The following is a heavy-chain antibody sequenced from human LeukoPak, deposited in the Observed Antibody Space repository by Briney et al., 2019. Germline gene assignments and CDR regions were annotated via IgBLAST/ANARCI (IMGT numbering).Heavy chain of an antibody. D-gene: IGHD3-10*01. Sequence: SETLSLTCAVYGGSFSGYYWSWIRQPPGKGLEWIGEINHSGSTNYNPSLKSRVTISVDTSKNQFSLKLSSVTAADTAVYYCARFEAGGSGSYFSYYYGMDVWGKGTTVTVSS. CDR1: GGSFSGYY. CDR2: INHSGST. V-gene: IGHV4-34*01. CDR3: ARFEAGGSGSYFSYYYGMDV. J-gene: IGHJ6*04.